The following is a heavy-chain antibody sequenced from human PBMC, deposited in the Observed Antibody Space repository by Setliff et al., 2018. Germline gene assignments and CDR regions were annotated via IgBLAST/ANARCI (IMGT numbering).Heavy chain of an antibody. CDR1: GFSFSNYG. V-gene: IGHV3-30*02. D-gene: IGHD3-22*01. CDR3: AKELIEVLMTGLEF. CDR2: IRHDGNNK. J-gene: IGHJ4*02. Sequence: GESLKISCATSGFSFSNYGMHWVRQAPGKGLEWVSFIRHDGNNKYYKDSVRGRFTISRDNSKNTVYLQMNSLRPEDTAVYFCAKELIEVLMTGLEFWGQGATVTVSS.